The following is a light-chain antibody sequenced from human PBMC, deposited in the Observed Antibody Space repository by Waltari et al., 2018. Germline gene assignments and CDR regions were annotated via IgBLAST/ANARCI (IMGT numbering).Light chain of an antibody. Sequence: QSALTQPASVSGSPGQSITISCTGTSSDVGGYFYVSWFQHHPGKAPQLMIYDVNARPSGVSNRFSGSNSGNTASLTISGLQAEDEADYFCSSFTTSRAHVLFGGGTKLTVL. CDR1: SSDVGGYFY. V-gene: IGLV2-14*03. CDR2: DVN. J-gene: IGLJ2*01. CDR3: SSFTTSRAHVL.